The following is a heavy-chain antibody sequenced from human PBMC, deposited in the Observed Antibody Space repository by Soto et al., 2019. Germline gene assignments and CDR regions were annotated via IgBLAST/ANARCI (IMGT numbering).Heavy chain of an antibody. CDR1: GFAFRSYN. Sequence: EVQLVESGGCLVKPGGSLTLSCAGSGFAFRSYNMNWVRQPPGNGLEWVASISSGSSNIYYADSVKGRFTISRDNAKDSLYLQMDSLRAEDSAVYYCASATVVAGTFDFWGQGTLLTVSS. CDR3: ASATVVAGTFDF. J-gene: IGHJ4*02. V-gene: IGHV3-21*01. D-gene: IGHD2-15*01. CDR2: ISSGSSNI.